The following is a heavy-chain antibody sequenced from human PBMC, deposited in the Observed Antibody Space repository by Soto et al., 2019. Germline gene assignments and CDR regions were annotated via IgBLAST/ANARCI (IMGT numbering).Heavy chain of an antibody. CDR2: IDPTDSYT. Sequence: PGESLKISCKGSGYNFASYWITWVRQMPGKGLEWMGRIDPTDSYTNYSPSFQGHVTISADKSISTAYLQWSSLKASDTAIYYCARRGDDYSNYYDNWFDPWGQGTLVTVPS. V-gene: IGHV5-10-1*01. CDR3: ARRGDDYSNYYDNWFDP. J-gene: IGHJ5*02. CDR1: GYNFASYW. D-gene: IGHD4-4*01.